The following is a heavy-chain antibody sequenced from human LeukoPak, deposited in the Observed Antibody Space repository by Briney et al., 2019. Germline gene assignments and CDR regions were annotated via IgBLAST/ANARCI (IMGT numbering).Heavy chain of an antibody. CDR2: ISGSGGST. D-gene: IGHD1-26*01. V-gene: IGHV3-23*01. J-gene: IGHJ4*02. CDR1: GFTFSSYA. CDR3: AKNSGSYCFDY. Sequence: SGGSLRLSCEVSGFTFSSYAMSWVRQAPGKGLEWVSAISGSGGSTYYADSVKGRFTISRDNSKNTLYLQMNSLRAEDTAVYYCAKNSGSYCFDYWGQGTLVTVSS.